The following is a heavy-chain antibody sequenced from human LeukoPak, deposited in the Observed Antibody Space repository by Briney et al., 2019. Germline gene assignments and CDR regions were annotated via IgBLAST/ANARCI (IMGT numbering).Heavy chain of an antibody. CDR2: ISSSGSTI. D-gene: IGHD6-13*01. CDR1: GFTLSDYY. V-gene: IGHV3-11*04. J-gene: IGHJ4*02. Sequence: PGGSLRLSRAPSGFTLSDYYMSWVRQAPRKGREWVSYISSSGSTINYADSVKGRFTISRDNAKNSLYLQMSSLRAEGTAVYYCARCVAAAGTNYPPDYWGQGTLVTVSS. CDR3: ARCVAAAGTNYPPDY.